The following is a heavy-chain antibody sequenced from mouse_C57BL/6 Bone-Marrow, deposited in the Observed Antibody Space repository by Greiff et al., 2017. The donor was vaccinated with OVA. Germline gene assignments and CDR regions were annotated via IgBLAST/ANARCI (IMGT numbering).Heavy chain of an antibody. V-gene: IGHV1-18*01. CDR2: INPNNGGT. CDR1: GYTFTSYW. D-gene: IGHD2-4*01. CDR3: ARRGLDYDDGGSFDY. Sequence: EVQLQQPGAELVRPGSSVKLSCKASGYTFTSYWMDWVKQSHGKSLEWIGDINPNNGGTIYNQKFKGKATLTVDKSSSTAYMELRSLTSEDTAVYYCARRGLDYDDGGSFDYWGQGTTLTVSS. J-gene: IGHJ2*01.